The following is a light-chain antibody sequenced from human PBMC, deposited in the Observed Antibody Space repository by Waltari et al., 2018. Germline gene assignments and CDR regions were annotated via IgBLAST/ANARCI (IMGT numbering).Light chain of an antibody. Sequence: SSELTQDPAVSVAVGQTVRITCPGDSLKTYFASWYQQKPGQAPLLVIYGRNDRPSGIPDRFFGASTGDKSSLTITGAQAEDEADYFCNCRDSSGNHRFGGGTKLTVL. J-gene: IGLJ2*01. CDR2: GRN. V-gene: IGLV3-19*01. CDR3: NCRDSSGNHR. CDR1: SLKTYF.